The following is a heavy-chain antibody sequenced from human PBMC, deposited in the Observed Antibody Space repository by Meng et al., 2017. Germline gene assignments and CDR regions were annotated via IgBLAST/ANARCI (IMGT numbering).Heavy chain of an antibody. D-gene: IGHD3-16*02. CDR2: ISGSGGST. V-gene: IGHV3-23*01. CDR3: AKDYLSFTAAYGMDV. CDR1: GFTFSNAY. J-gene: IGHJ6*02. Sequence: GESLKISCEGSGFTFSNAYMTWVRQVPGKGLEWVSAISGSGGSTYYADSMKGRFTISRDNSKNTLYLQMNSLRAEDTAVYYCAKDYLSFTAAYGMDVWGQGTTVTVSS.